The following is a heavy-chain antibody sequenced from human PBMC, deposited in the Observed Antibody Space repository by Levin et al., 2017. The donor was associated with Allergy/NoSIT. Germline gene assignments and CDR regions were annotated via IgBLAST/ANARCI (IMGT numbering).Heavy chain of an antibody. J-gene: IGHJ3*02. V-gene: IGHV3-48*02. CDR1: GFTFSSYS. Sequence: GESLKISCAASGFTFSSYSMNWVRQAPGKGLEWVSYISSSSSTIYYADSVKGRFTISRDNAKNSLYLQMNSLRDEDTAVYYCARTDSAAIFPNDAFDIWGQGTMVTVSS. CDR2: ISSSSSTI. D-gene: IGHD2-2*01. CDR3: ARTDSAAIFPNDAFDI.